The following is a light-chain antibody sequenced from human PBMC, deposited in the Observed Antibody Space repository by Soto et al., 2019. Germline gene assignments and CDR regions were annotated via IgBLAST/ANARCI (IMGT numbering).Light chain of an antibody. CDR1: SSDIGGYNY. V-gene: IGLV2-14*01. CDR2: DVT. Sequence: QSALTQPASVSGSPGQSITISCTGTSSDIGGYNYVSWYQQHPGKVPKLMIYDVTNRPSGVSNRFSGSKSGDTASLTTSDPEAEDEADYYCSSYATSSPYVFGTGTKLTVL. CDR3: SSYATSSPYV. J-gene: IGLJ1*01.